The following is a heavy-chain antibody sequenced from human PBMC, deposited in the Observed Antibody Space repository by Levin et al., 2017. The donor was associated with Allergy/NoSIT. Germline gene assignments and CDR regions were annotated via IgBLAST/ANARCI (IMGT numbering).Heavy chain of an antibody. J-gene: IGHJ4*02. CDR3: ARGRGIIVADGGYFDY. V-gene: IGHV3-33*01. Sequence: GGSLRLSCAASGFTFSSYGMHWFRQAPGKGLEWVAVIWYDGSNKYYADSVKGRFTISRDNSKNTLYLQMNSLRAEDTAVYYCARGRGIIVADGGYFDYWGQGTLVTVSS. CDR1: GFTFSSYG. D-gene: IGHD5-12*01. CDR2: IWYDGSNK.